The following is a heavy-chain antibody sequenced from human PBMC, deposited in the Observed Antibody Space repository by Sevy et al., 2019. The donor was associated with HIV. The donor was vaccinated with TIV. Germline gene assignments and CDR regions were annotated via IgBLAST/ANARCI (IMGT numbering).Heavy chain of an antibody. Sequence: SETLSLTCTVSGGSISSSSYYWGWIRQPPGKGLEWIGSIYYSGSTYYNPSLKSRVTISVDTSKNQFSLKLSSVTAADTAVYYCARFGNYGSGSYPPNWFDPWGQGTLVTVSS. CDR2: IYYSGST. CDR3: ARFGNYGSGSYPPNWFDP. D-gene: IGHD3-10*01. V-gene: IGHV4-39*01. J-gene: IGHJ5*02. CDR1: GGSISSSSYY.